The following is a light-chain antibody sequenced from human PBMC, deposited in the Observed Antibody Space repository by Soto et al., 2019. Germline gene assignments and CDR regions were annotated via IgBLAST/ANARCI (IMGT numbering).Light chain of an antibody. V-gene: IGKV1-39*01. Sequence: DIQMTQSPSSLSASVGDRVTITCRASQSITGYLNWYQQKPGKVPKLLIYAASTLQSGVPSRFSGSGSGTDFTLTISSLQVEDFATYYCQHSYNTPRTFGQGTRVDIK. J-gene: IGKJ1*01. CDR2: AAS. CDR3: QHSYNTPRT. CDR1: QSITGY.